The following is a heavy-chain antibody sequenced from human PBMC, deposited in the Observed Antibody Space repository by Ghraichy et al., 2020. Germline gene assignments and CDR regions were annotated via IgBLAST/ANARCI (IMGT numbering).Heavy chain of an antibody. J-gene: IGHJ4*02. V-gene: IGHV4-34*01. CDR3: ARAEEYSYGSFDY. D-gene: IGHD5-18*01. CDR1: GGSFSGYY. CDR2: INHSGST. Sequence: SETLSLTCAVYGGSFSGYYWSWIRQPPGKGLEWIGEINHSGSTNYNPSLKSRVTISVDTSKNQFSLKLSSVTAADTAVYYCARAEEYSYGSFDYWGQGTLFTVSS.